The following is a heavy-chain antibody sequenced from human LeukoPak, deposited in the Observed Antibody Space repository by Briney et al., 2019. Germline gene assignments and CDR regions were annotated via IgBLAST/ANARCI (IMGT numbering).Heavy chain of an antibody. J-gene: IGHJ5*02. D-gene: IGHD1-1*01. CDR1: GGSFSGYY. CDR2: INHSGST. Sequence: SETLSLTCAVYGGSFSGYYWSWIRQPPGKGLEWIGEINHSGSTNYNPSLKSRVTISVDTSKNQFSLKLSSVTAADTAVYYCASSRTLPNWFDPWGQGTLVTVSS. V-gene: IGHV4-34*01. CDR3: ASSRTLPNWFDP.